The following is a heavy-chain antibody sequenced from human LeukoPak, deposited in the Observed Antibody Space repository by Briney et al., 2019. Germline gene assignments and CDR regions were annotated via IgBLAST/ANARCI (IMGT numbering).Heavy chain of an antibody. D-gene: IGHD1-1*01. Sequence: PGGSLRLSCAASGFTFSRYVMSWIRQPPGKGLEWIGYIYYSGSTNYNPSLKSRVTISVDTSKNQFSLKLSSVTAADTAVYYCARESAGIGMDVWGQGTTVTVSS. CDR2: IYYSGST. CDR1: GFTFSRYV. CDR3: ARESAGIGMDV. V-gene: IGHV4-59*01. J-gene: IGHJ6*02.